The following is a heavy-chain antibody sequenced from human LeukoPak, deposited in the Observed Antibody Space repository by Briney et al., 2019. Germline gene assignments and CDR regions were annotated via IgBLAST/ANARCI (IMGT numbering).Heavy chain of an antibody. CDR2: IYYSGST. J-gene: IGHJ6*02. CDR1: GGSISSYY. Sequence: PSETLSLTCTVSGGSISSYYWSWIRQPPGKGLEWIGYIYYSGSTNYNPSLKSRVTISVDTSKNQFSLKLSSVTAADTAVYHCARVGDSSSWYYGMDVWGQGTTVTVSS. D-gene: IGHD6-13*01. CDR3: ARVGDSSSWYYGMDV. V-gene: IGHV4-59*01.